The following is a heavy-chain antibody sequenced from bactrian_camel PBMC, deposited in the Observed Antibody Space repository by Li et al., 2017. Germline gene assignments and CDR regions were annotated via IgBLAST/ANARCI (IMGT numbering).Heavy chain of an antibody. CDR2: FASIGTDSST. J-gene: IGHJ4*01. V-gene: IGHV3S1*01. D-gene: IGHD1*01. CDR1: GFIGSSFC. Sequence: HVQLVESGGGSVQTGGSLRLSCAASGFIGSSFCRGWFRQVPGKEREGVAVFASIGTDSSTLYADSVEGRFTVPKDHAKNIQYLQMNSLKEEDTAMYYCAADAPWVRECVVRRTPELGIRGQGTQVTVS.